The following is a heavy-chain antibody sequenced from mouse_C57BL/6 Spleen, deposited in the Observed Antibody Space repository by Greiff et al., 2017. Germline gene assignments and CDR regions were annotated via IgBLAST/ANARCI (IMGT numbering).Heavy chain of an antibody. J-gene: IGHJ2*01. V-gene: IGHV5-9*01. CDR2: ISGGGGNT. CDR1: GFTFSSYT. CDR3: ARHGGSKYYFDY. Sequence: EVQLVESGGGLVKPGGSLKLSCAASGFTFSSYTMSWVRQTPEKRLEWVATISGGGGNTYYPDSVKGRFTISRDNAKNTLYLQMSSLRSEDTALYYCARHGGSKYYFDYWGQGTTLTVSS. D-gene: IGHD1-1*01.